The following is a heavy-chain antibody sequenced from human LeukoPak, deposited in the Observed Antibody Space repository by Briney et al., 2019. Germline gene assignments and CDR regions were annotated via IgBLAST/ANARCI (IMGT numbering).Heavy chain of an antibody. CDR3: ARHSSSWYVYYFDY. J-gene: IGHJ4*02. CDR1: GGSVSSSSYY. Sequence: TSETLSLTCTVSGGSVSSSSYYWGWIRQPPGKGLEWIGSIYYSGSTYYNPSLKSRVTISVDSSKNQLSLKLRSVTAADTAVYYCARHSSSWYVYYFDYWGKGTLVTVSS. CDR2: IYYSGST. D-gene: IGHD6-13*01. V-gene: IGHV4-39*01.